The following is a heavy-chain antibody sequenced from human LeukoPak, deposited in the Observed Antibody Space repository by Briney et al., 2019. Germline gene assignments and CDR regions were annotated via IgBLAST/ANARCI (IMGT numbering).Heavy chain of an antibody. D-gene: IGHD3-22*01. CDR1: GYTFTGYY. CDR3: ARDRPYYYDSSGPRYDI. Sequence: ASVKVSCKASGYTFTGYYMHWVRQAPGQGLEWMGWINPNSGGTNYAQKLQGRVTMTTDTSTSTAYMELRSLRSDDTAVYYCARDRPYYYDSSGPRYDIWGQGTMVTVSS. J-gene: IGHJ3*02. CDR2: INPNSGGT. V-gene: IGHV1-2*02.